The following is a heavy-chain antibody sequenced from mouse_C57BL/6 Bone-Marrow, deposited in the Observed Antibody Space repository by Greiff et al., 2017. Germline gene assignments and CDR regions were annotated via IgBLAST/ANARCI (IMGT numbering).Heavy chain of an antibody. D-gene: IGHD1-1*01. J-gene: IGHJ1*03. V-gene: IGHV1-64*01. CDR2: IHPNSGST. CDR1: GYTFTSYW. CDR3: ARRDYYGSTYWDFDV. Sequence: VQLQQPGAELVKPGASVTLSCKASGYTFTSYWMHWVKQRPGQGLEWIGMIHPNSGSTNYNEKFKRKATLTVDKSSSTAYMQLSSLTSEDSAVYYCARRDYYGSTYWDFDVWGTGTTVTVSS.